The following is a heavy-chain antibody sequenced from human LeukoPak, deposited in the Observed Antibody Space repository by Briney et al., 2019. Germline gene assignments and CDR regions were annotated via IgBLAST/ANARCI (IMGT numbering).Heavy chain of an antibody. CDR3: ARDADGATPFDY. Sequence: ASVKVSCKASGYTFTSYGISWVRQAPGQGLEWMGWINPNSGGTNYAQKFQGRVTMTRDTSISTAYMELSRLRSDDTAVYYCARDADGATPFDYWGQGTLVTVSS. CDR1: GYTFTSYG. J-gene: IGHJ4*02. V-gene: IGHV1-2*02. CDR2: INPNSGGT. D-gene: IGHD1-26*01.